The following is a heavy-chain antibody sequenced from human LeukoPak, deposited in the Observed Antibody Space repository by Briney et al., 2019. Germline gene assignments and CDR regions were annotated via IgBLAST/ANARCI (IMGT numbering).Heavy chain of an antibody. Sequence: PGGSLRLSCAASGFNFDDYVMNWVRQAPGKGLEWFSGINWNGGSRGYADSLKGRFTISRDNDKNSLYLQMNSLRAEDTALYYCARSRHSYDSTGFPHYWGQGTLVTVSS. J-gene: IGHJ4*02. V-gene: IGHV3-20*04. CDR2: INWNGGSR. D-gene: IGHD3-22*01. CDR1: GFNFDDYV. CDR3: ARSRHSYDSTGFPHY.